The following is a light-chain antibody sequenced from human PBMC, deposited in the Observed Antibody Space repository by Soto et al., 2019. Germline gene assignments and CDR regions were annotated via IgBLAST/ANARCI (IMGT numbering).Light chain of an antibody. CDR2: DAS. Sequence: DIQVTQSPSTLSASVGDRVTITCRASQSISSWLAWYQQKPGKAPKLLIFDASSLETGVPSRFSGGGSGTEFTLTITSLQPGDFATYYCQQYDSYPLTFGQGTKVDIK. J-gene: IGKJ1*01. CDR1: QSISSW. V-gene: IGKV1-5*01. CDR3: QQYDSYPLT.